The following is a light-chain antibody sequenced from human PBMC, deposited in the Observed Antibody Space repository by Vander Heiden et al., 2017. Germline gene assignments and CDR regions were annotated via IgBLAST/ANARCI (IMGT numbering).Light chain of an antibody. CDR2: EDT. Sequence: QSALPQPPSASGSPGHTVTVSCTGTTSDVVAYNYVSWYQQPPVKPPKLIIYEDTTRPSGVPDRFSASKSGDTASLTVSGLQAEDEADYYCSSHAGSNNYAFGTGTKVTVL. CDR1: TSDVVAYNY. J-gene: IGLJ1*01. V-gene: IGLV2-8*01. CDR3: SSHAGSNNYA.